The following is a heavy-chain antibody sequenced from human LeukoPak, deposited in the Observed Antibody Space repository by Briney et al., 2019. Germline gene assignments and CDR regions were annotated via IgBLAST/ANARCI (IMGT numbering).Heavy chain of an antibody. CDR1: GFTFNTYS. J-gene: IGHJ4*02. CDR3: ARLVRPYFDY. Sequence: PGGSLRLSCTASGFTFNTYSLNWVREAPGKGLEWVSSIRSDSSDIYYADSVKGRFTISRDNVKNSLYLQMNSLRAEDTAVYYCARLVRPYFDYWGQGTLVTVSS. CDR2: IRSDSSDI. V-gene: IGHV3-21*04.